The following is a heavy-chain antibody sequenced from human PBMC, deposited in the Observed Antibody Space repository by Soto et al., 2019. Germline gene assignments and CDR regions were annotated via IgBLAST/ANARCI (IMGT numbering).Heavy chain of an antibody. CDR1: GFTFSSYA. CDR2: ISYDGSNK. D-gene: IGHD3-22*01. Sequence: QVQLVESGGGVVQPGRSLRLSCAASGFTFSSYAMHWVRQAPGKGLEWVAVISYDGSNKYYADSVKGRFTISRDNSKNTQYLQMNSLRAEDTAVYYCARDRAMGSSGYAPLGYYYYGMDVWGQGNTVTVSS. CDR3: ARDRAMGSSGYAPLGYYYYGMDV. V-gene: IGHV3-30-3*01. J-gene: IGHJ6*02.